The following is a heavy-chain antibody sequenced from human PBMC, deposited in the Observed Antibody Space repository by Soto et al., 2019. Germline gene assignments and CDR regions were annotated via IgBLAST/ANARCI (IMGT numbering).Heavy chain of an antibody. CDR2: IYYSGST. J-gene: IGHJ5*02. CDR3: ARGALNWFDP. CDR1: GGSSGSGDYY. V-gene: IGHV4-30-4*01. Sequence: SETLSLTCTVSGGSSGSGDYYWSWIRQPPGKGLEWIGYIYYSGSTYYNPSLKSRVTISVDTSKNQFSLKLSSVTAADTAVYYCARGALNWFDPWGQGTLVTVSS.